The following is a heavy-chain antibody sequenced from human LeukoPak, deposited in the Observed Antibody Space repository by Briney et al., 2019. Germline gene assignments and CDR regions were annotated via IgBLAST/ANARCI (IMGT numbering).Heavy chain of an antibody. CDR3: ARDPGANWFDP. CDR2: INPSGGSI. Sequence: ASVKVSCKASGYIFTSYYMYWVRQAPGQGLEWMGIINPSGGSIRYAQKFQGRVTMTRDTSISTAYMELSRLRSDDTAVYYCARDPGANWFDPWGQGTLVTVSS. CDR1: GYIFTSYY. J-gene: IGHJ5*02. V-gene: IGHV1-46*01. D-gene: IGHD3-10*01.